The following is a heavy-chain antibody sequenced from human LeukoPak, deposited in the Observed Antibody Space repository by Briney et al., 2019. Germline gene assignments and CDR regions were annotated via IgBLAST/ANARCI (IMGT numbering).Heavy chain of an antibody. CDR1: RGTFTSYA. D-gene: IGHD1-26*01. CDR2: SIPIFGRA. CDR3: ARGDSGSYQRAPYYYYYYMDV. V-gene: IGHV1-69*05. J-gene: IGHJ6*03. Sequence: APVKVSCKASRGTFTSYAISWVRQAPGQGLEWRGGSIPIFGRANYAQKFQGRVTITTDEATSTAYMELSSLRSEDTAVYYCARGDSGSYQRAPYYYYYYMDVWGEGTTVTVSS.